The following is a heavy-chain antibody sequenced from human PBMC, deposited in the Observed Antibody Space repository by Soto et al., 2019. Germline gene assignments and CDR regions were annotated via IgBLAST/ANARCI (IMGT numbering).Heavy chain of an antibody. CDR3: ARGQYYDFWSGYRLAGFDY. D-gene: IGHD3-3*01. Sequence: GASVKVSCKASGGTFSSYSISWVRQAPGQGLEWMGWISANHGNTNYAQKLQGRVTMTTDTSTSTAYMELRSLRSDGTAVYYCARGQYYDFWSGYRLAGFDYWGQGTLVTVSS. J-gene: IGHJ4*02. CDR1: GGTFSSYS. CDR2: ISANHGNT. V-gene: IGHV1-18*01.